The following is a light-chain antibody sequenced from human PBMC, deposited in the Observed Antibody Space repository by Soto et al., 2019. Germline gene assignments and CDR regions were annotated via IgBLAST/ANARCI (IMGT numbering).Light chain of an antibody. J-gene: IGKJ4*01. CDR3: QQYSAWPLT. V-gene: IGKV3-15*01. Sequence: EIVMTQSPATLSVAPGERATLFCRASQSVRSNSLAWYQQKPGQAPRLLIYGASTRATGVPARFSGSGSGTEFTLTISSLQSEDFAVYYCQQYSAWPLTFGGGTKVEIK. CDR1: QSVRSN. CDR2: GAS.